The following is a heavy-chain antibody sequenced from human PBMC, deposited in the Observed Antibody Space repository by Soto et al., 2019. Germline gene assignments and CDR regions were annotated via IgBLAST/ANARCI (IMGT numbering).Heavy chain of an antibody. Sequence: PSETLSLTCAVYAGSFSHYYWNWIRQSPGKGLEWIGKIKHSGSSNYNPSLRSRVSISVDMSKNQFSLRLTSVTAADTAVYYCARGVSSAWQVAIYIRGQRTTVTVSS. CDR3: ARGVSSAWQVAIYI. J-gene: IGHJ6*02. V-gene: IGHV4-34*01. CDR1: AGSFSHYY. D-gene: IGHD6-19*01. CDR2: IKHSGSS.